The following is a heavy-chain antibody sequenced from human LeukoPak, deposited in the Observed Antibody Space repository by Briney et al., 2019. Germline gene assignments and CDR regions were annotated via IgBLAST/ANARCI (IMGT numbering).Heavy chain of an antibody. J-gene: IGHJ5*02. Sequence: GGSLRLSCAASGFTFSSYGMHWVRQAPGKGLEWVAVIWYDGSNKYYADSVKGRFTISRDNSKNTLYLQMNSLRAEDTAVYYCAKAKVLHYYDSSGSWGQGTLVTVSS. D-gene: IGHD3-22*01. CDR1: GFTFSSYG. V-gene: IGHV3-33*06. CDR2: IWYDGSNK. CDR3: AKAKVLHYYDSSGS.